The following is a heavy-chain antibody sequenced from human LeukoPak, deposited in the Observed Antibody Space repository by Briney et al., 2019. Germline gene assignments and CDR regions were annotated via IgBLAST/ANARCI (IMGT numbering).Heavy chain of an antibody. CDR3: AKTWFGELLPPFDY. J-gene: IGHJ4*02. D-gene: IGHD3-10*01. CDR1: GFTFDDYA. Sequence: GGSLRLSCAASGFTFDDYAMHWVRQAPGKGLEWVSGISWNSGSIGYADSVKGRFTISRDNAKNSLYLQMNSLRAEDTALYYCAKTWFGELLPPFDYWGQGTLVTVSS. CDR2: ISWNSGSI. V-gene: IGHV3-9*01.